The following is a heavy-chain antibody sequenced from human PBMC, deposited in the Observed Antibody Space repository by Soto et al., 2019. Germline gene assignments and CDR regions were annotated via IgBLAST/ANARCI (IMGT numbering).Heavy chain of an antibody. Sequence: EVQLLESGGGLVQPGGSLRLSCAASGFTFSSYAMSWVRQAPGKGLEWVSAISGSGGSTYYADSVKGRFTISRDNSKNTLYLQMNSLRAEDTAIYYCAKVYPVVVVAARTRGGSYYFDYWGQGTLVTVSS. V-gene: IGHV3-23*01. CDR3: AKVYPVVVVAARTRGGSYYFDY. J-gene: IGHJ4*02. CDR2: ISGSGGST. D-gene: IGHD2-15*01. CDR1: GFTFSSYA.